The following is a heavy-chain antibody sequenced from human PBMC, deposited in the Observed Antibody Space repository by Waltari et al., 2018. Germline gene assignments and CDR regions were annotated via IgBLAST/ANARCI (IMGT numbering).Heavy chain of an antibody. Sequence: QVNLAQSGAEVKKPGASVKVSCKASGITFTGHYMHWVRQAPGQGLEWMGWINPNSGETKYAPKFQGRVAVTRDTSISTIYMEIINLTSDDTAVYYSARVWFHSGLDYWGQGTLVTVSS. CDR2: INPNSGET. CDR1: GITFTGHY. V-gene: IGHV1-2*02. CDR3: ARVWFHSGLDY. J-gene: IGHJ4*02. D-gene: IGHD5-12*01.